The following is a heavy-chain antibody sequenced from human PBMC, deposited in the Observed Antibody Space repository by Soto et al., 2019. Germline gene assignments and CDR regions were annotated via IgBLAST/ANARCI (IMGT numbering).Heavy chain of an antibody. J-gene: IGHJ4*02. CDR1: GYTFTSYA. V-gene: IGHV1-3*05. D-gene: IGHD2-21*02. CDR3: ARSIVVVTALDY. Sequence: QVQLVQSGAEEKKPGASVKVSCTASGYTFTSYAMHWVRQAPGQRLEWMGWINAGNGNTKYSQKFQGRVTITRDTAASTAYMERSSLRSEDTAVYYCARSIVVVTALDYWGQGTLVTVSS. CDR2: INAGNGNT.